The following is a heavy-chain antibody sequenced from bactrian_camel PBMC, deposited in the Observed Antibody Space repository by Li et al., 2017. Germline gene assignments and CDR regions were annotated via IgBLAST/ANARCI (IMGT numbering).Heavy chain of an antibody. CDR1: GYIFNSHC. V-gene: IGHV3S26*01. CDR2: ITSADVPR. J-gene: IGHJ4*01. Sequence: HVQLVESGGASVQAGGSLRLSCAASGYIFNSHCTAWFRQLPGKEREGVAAITSADVPRYADSVRGRFTISKDNAKNTLYLQMNSLKPEDTAVYYCARGPENLWEFGYWGQGTQVTVS. CDR3: ARGPENLWEFGY.